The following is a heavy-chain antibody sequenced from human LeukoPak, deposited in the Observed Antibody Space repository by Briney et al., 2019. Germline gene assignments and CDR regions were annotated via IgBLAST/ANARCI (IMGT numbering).Heavy chain of an antibody. Sequence: ASVKVSCKASGYNFTSYDINWVRQAPGQGLEWMGWMNAKRGNAGYAQKFQGRVTMTRSTSINTAYMELSSLTTDDTAVYYCAREEEFWSGYSYYYSGMDVWGQGTTVTVSS. D-gene: IGHD3-3*01. CDR1: GYNFTSYD. CDR3: AREEEFWSGYSYYYSGMDV. CDR2: MNAKRGNA. V-gene: IGHV1-8*01. J-gene: IGHJ6*02.